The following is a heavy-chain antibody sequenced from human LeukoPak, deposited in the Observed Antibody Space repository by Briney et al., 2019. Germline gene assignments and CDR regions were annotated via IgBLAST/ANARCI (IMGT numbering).Heavy chain of an antibody. CDR1: GFTFSTYS. Sequence: PGGSLRLSCAASGFTFSTYSMNWVRQAPGKGLEWVSSISISSSYIYYADSVKGRFTISRDNAKNSLYLQMNSLRVEDTAVYYCARDQWQHLDPGRPFDYWGQGTLATVPS. CDR2: ISISSSYI. CDR3: ARDQWQHLDPGRPFDY. D-gene: IGHD6-13*01. J-gene: IGHJ4*02. V-gene: IGHV3-21*01.